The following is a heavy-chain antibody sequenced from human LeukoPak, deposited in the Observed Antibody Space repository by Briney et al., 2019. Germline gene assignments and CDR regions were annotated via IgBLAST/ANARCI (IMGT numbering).Heavy chain of an antibody. Sequence: GASVKVSCKASGYTFTGYYMHWVRQAPGQGLEWMGWINPNSGGTNYAQKFQGRVTMTRDTSIGTAYMELSRLRSDDTAVYYCASTLRNYYDSSGYFDYWGQGTLVTVSS. D-gene: IGHD3-22*01. CDR1: GYTFTGYY. CDR2: INPNSGGT. J-gene: IGHJ4*02. V-gene: IGHV1-2*02. CDR3: ASTLRNYYDSSGYFDY.